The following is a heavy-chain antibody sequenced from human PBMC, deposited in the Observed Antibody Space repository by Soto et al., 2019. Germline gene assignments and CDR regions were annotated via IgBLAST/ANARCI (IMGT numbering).Heavy chain of an antibody. V-gene: IGHV1-58*02. D-gene: IGHD1-20*01. J-gene: IGHJ5*02. CDR3: AAASYLPSPWYNENDPNWIDP. CDR1: GFTFTSSA. Sequence: AASVKVSCKASGFTFTSSAMQWVRQARGQRLEWIGWIVVGSGNTNYAQKFQERVTITRDMSTSTAYMELSSLRSEDTAVYYCAAASYLPSPWYNENDPNWIDPWGQENLVTISS. CDR2: IVVGSGNT.